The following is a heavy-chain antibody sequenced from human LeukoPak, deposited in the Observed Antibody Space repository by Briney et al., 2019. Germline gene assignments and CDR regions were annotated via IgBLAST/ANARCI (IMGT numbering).Heavy chain of an antibody. CDR3: AREDGVATGGAFDI. CDR2: IYYSGST. D-gene: IGHD4-17*01. J-gene: IGHJ3*02. Sequence: PSETLSLTCTVPGGSISSYYWSWIRQPPGKGLEWIGYIYYSGSTNYNPSLKSRVTISVDTSKNQFSLKLSSVTAADTAVYYCAREDGVATGGAFDIWGQGTMVTVSS. CDR1: GGSISSYY. V-gene: IGHV4-59*01.